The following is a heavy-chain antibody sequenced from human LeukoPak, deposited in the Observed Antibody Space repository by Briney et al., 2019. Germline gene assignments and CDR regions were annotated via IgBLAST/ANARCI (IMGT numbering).Heavy chain of an antibody. V-gene: IGHV3-30*02. CDR1: GFTFSSCG. J-gene: IGHJ4*02. CDR3: AKHQCLVLDY. CDR2: IRYDGSNN. Sequence: GGSLRLSCAASGFTFSSCGMHWVRQAPGKGLEWVAFIRYDGSNNYYADSVKGRFTISRDNSKNTQYLQMNSLRAEDTSVYSCAKHQCLVLDYWGQGTLVTVST. D-gene: IGHD5/OR15-5a*01.